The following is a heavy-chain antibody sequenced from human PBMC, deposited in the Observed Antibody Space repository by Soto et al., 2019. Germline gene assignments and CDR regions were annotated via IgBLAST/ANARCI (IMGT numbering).Heavy chain of an antibody. CDR2: ITTTNGGTT. Sequence: EVQLVESGGGLVQPGGSLRLSCAASGFMFSTFAMHWVRQAPGKGLEFVSAITTTNGGTTYYADSVKGRFTISRDNSKNTLFLQMASLRAEDMGVYYCTRARYYESGTYYFDYWGQGTAVAVSS. CDR3: TRARYYESGTYYFDY. CDR1: GFMFSTFA. V-gene: IGHV3-64*07. J-gene: IGHJ4*02. D-gene: IGHD3-16*01.